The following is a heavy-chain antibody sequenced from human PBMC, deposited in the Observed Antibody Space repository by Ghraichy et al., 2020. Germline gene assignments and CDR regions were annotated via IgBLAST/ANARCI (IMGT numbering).Heavy chain of an antibody. CDR3: AREGGQVVTRWFDY. Sequence: GGSLRLSCTASGFTFSNYVMSWVRQAPGKGLEWIPTITGITGRTYFADSVKGRFTVSRDNPKNTLYLQMNSLRAEDTAVYYCAREGGQVVTRWFDYWGQGALVTVSS. CDR1: GFTFSNYV. D-gene: IGHD2-21*02. CDR2: ITGITGRT. J-gene: IGHJ4*02. V-gene: IGHV3-23*01.